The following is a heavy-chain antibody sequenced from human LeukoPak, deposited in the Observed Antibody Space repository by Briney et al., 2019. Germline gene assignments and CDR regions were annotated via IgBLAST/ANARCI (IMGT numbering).Heavy chain of an antibody. CDR2: MNPNSGNT. Sequence: SVKVSCKASGYTFTSCDINWVRQATGQGLEWMGWMNPNSGNTGYGQSFRGRITMTRDISIGTAYMELSNLTSEDTAIYYCTRGSSGRRDNWGQGTLVTVSA. CDR3: TRGSSGRRDN. V-gene: IGHV1-8*01. J-gene: IGHJ4*02. D-gene: IGHD6-19*01. CDR1: GYTFTSCD.